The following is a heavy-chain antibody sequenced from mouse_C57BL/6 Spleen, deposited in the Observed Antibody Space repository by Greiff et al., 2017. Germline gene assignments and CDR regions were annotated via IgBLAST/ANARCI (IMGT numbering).Heavy chain of an antibody. J-gene: IGHJ2*01. CDR1: GYTFTSYW. CDR2: IYPSDSET. Sequence: QVQLQQPGAELVRPGSSVKLSCKASGYTFTSYWMDWVKQRPGQGLEWIGNIYPSDSETHYNQKFKDKATLTVDKSSSTAYMQLSSLTSEDSAVYYCARVGDYVPFDYWGQGTTLTVSS. CDR3: ARVGDYVPFDY. V-gene: IGHV1-61*01. D-gene: IGHD2-4*01.